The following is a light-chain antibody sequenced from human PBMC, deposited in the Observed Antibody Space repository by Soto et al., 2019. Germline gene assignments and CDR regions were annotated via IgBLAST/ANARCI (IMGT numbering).Light chain of an antibody. V-gene: IGLV2-23*01. CDR1: SSDIGAYEY. CDR2: EGS. Sequence: QSVLTQPASLSGSPGQSITISCTGTSSDIGAYEYVSWFQQHPGKAPKLMIYEGSKRPSGVSNRFSGSKSGNTASLTISGLQAGERDDYYWCSYARNRTFVFGTGTKGT. CDR3: CSYARNRTFV. J-gene: IGLJ1*01.